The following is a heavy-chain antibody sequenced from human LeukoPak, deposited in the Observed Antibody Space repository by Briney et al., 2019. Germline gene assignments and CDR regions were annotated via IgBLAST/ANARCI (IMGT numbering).Heavy chain of an antibody. CDR1: GFTFSSYG. J-gene: IGHJ4*02. D-gene: IGHD3-10*01. CDR2: IRYDGSNK. V-gene: IGHV3-30*02. Sequence: GGSLRLSCAASGFTFSSYGMHWVRQAPGKGLEWVAFIRYDGSNKYYADSVKGRFTISRDNSKNTLYLQMSSLRAEDTAVYYCAKELRITMVRGVIMPFDYWGQGTLVTVSS. CDR3: AKELRITMVRGVIMPFDY.